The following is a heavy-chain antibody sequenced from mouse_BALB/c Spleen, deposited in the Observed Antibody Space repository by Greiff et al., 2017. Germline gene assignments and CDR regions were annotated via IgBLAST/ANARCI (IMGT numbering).Heavy chain of an antibody. V-gene: IGHV1S56*01. CDR2: IYPGNVNT. D-gene: IGHD2-3*01. CDR1: GYTFTSYY. Sequence: VQVVESGPELVKPGASVRISCKASGYTFTSYYIHWVKQRPGQGLEWIGWIYPGNVNTKYNEKFKGKATLTADKSSSTAYMQLSSLTSEDSAVYFCARDGSYAMDYWGQGTSVTVSS. J-gene: IGHJ4*01. CDR3: ARDGSYAMDY.